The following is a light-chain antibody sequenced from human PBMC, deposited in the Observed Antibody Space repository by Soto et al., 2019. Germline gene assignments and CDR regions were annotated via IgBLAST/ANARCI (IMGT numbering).Light chain of an antibody. CDR3: QQSYTSLGT. Sequence: DIQMTQSPSSLSASVGDRVTITCRASQTISSYLNWYQHKPGKAPNLLIYASSSLQSGVPSRFSGSGSGTNFTLAISSLQPEDFATYYCQQSYTSLGTFGQGTKVEI. CDR2: ASS. CDR1: QTISSY. V-gene: IGKV1-39*01. J-gene: IGKJ1*01.